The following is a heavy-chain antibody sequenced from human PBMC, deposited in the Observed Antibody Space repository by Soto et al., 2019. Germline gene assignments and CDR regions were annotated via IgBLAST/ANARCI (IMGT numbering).Heavy chain of an antibody. V-gene: IGHV3-30-3*01. J-gene: IGHJ4*02. Sequence: GGSLRLSCAASGFTFSSYTMHWVRQAPGKGLEWVAVISYDGSNKYYADSVRGRFTISRDNSKNTLYLQMNSLRPEDTAVYYCVLYSSNWEGHWGQGTLVTVSS. D-gene: IGHD6-13*01. CDR1: GFTFSSYT. CDR2: ISYDGSNK. CDR3: VLYSSNWEGH.